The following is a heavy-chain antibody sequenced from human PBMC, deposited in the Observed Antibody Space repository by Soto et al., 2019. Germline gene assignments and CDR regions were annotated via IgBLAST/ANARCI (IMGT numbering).Heavy chain of an antibody. V-gene: IGHV4-30-4*01. CDR1: GGSISTVDYW. J-gene: IGHJ4*02. Sequence: QVQLQESGPGLVKPSQTLSLTCTVSGGSISTVDYWWSWIRQSPDMGLEWIGHIYDGGRTYNNPSLESRVTXSXDTSKRQLSLTLSSVSAADTAVYYCARGPSGDKVDSWGQGTLVTVSS. D-gene: IGHD7-27*01. CDR3: ARGPSGDKVDS. CDR2: IYDGGRT.